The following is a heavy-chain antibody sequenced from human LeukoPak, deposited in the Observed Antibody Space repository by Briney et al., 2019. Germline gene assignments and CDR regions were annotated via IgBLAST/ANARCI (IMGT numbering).Heavy chain of an antibody. CDR2: IQYDGSNT. D-gene: IGHD5-18*01. J-gene: IGHJ4*02. Sequence: GGSLRLSCAASGFTFSSYGMHWVRQAPGKGLEWVAFIQYDGSNTYYADSVKGRFTISRDNSKNTLYLQMNSLRPEDTAVYYCAKGGIGYGYGWSDYWGQGTLVTVSS. CDR3: AKGGIGYGYGWSDY. CDR1: GFTFSSYG. V-gene: IGHV3-30*02.